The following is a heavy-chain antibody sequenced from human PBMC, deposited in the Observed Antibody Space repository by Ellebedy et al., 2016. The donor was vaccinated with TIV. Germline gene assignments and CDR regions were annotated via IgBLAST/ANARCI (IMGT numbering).Heavy chain of an antibody. J-gene: IGHJ4*02. CDR3: ARDYYDSSGYYAFDY. CDR2: ISSTNRHI. CDR1: GFTFSGYT. Sequence: PGGSLRLSCAASGFTFSGYTFNWVRQAPGKGLEWVSSISSTNRHIYYPDLLKGRFTISRDNAKNSVYLQMNSLRAEDTAVYYCARDYYDSSGYYAFDYWGQGTLVTVSS. V-gene: IGHV3-21*01. D-gene: IGHD3-22*01.